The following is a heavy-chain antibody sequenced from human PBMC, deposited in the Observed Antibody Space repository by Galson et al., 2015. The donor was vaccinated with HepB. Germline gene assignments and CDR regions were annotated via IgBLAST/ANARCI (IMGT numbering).Heavy chain of an antibody. Sequence: SVKVSCKASGYTFTSHGISWVRQAPGQGLEWMGRISAYNGNTNYAQKLQGRVTMTTDTSTSTAYMELRSLRSDDTAVYYCTRDSPMIVLGYWGQGTLVTVSS. CDR3: TRDSPMIVLGY. V-gene: IGHV1-18*01. D-gene: IGHD3-22*01. CDR2: ISAYNGNT. J-gene: IGHJ4*02. CDR1: GYTFTSHG.